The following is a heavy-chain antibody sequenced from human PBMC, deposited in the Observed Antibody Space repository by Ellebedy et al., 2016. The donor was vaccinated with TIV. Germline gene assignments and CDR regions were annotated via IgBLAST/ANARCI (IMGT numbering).Heavy chain of an antibody. Sequence: MPSETLSLTCTVSGGSISSGDYYWSWIRQPPGKGLEWIGYIDYSGSTNYNPSLKSRVTISVDPSKNQFSLKLSSVTAADTAVYYCARVGGSDDYWGQGTLVTVSS. CDR3: ARVGGSDDY. CDR2: IDYSGST. J-gene: IGHJ4*02. V-gene: IGHV4-61*08. D-gene: IGHD2-15*01. CDR1: GGSISSGDYY.